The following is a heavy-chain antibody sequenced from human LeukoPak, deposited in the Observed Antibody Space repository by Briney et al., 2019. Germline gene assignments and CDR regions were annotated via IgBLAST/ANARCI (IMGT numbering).Heavy chain of an antibody. CDR3: ARGGGYSYGFFDY. V-gene: IGHV3-74*01. CDR2: INSDGSST. J-gene: IGHJ4*02. CDR1: GFTFSSYW. Sequence: GGSLRLSCAASGFTFSSYWMHWVRQGPGKGLVWVSRINSDGSSTSYADSVKGRFTISRDNAKNTLYLQMNSLRAEDTAVYYCARGGGYSYGFFDYWGQGTLVTVSS. D-gene: IGHD5-18*01.